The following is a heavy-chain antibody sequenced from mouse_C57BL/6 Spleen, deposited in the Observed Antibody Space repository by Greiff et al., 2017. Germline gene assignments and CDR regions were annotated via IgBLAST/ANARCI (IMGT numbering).Heavy chain of an antibody. CDR3: ARKESGTPLDY. J-gene: IGHJ2*01. Sequence: QVQLQQSGAELVRPGTSVKLSCKASGYTFTSYWMHWVKQRPGQGLEWIGVIDPSDSYTNYNQKFKGKATLTVDTSSSTAYMQLSSLTSEDSAVYYCARKESGTPLDYWGQGTTLTVSS. CDR1: GYTFTSYW. CDR2: IDPSDSYT. V-gene: IGHV1-59*01. D-gene: IGHD4-1*01.